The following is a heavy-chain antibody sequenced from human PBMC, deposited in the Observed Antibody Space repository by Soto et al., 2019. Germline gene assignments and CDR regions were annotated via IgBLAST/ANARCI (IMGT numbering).Heavy chain of an antibody. V-gene: IGHV1-18*04. CDR1: GYTFTTSR. CDR2: ISAKSGNT. CDR3: TRAGASDWNYVSTSS. D-gene: IGHD1-7*01. J-gene: IGHJ4*02. Sequence: QLVQSGAEVKKPGASVKVSCKASGYTFTTSRFNWVRQAPGQGLEWMGWISAKSGNTNYAQKLQGRVTMTTDTSTSKVYMELKSLTSDDTAIYYCTRAGASDWNYVSTSSWGQGTLVTVSS.